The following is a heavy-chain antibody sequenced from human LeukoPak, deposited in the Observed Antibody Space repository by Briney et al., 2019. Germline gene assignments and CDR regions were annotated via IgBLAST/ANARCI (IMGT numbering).Heavy chain of an antibody. CDR1: GGSISSSHYY. J-gene: IGHJ6*03. V-gene: IGHV4-39*01. CDR2: IYYSGTT. Sequence: SETLSLTCTVSGGSISSSHYYWGWIRQPPGKGLEWIGTIYYSGTTYYNPSLESRVTISEDTSKNQFSLTFRSVTAADTAVYYCARQISDYYYYYIDVWGKGTTVTVSS. CDR3: ARQISDYYYYYIDV. D-gene: IGHD3-3*01.